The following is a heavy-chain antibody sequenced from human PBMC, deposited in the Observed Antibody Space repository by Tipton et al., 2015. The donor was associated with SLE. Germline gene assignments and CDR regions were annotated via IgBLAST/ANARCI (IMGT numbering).Heavy chain of an antibody. CDR1: GGSISSYY. Sequence: TLSLTCTVSGGSISSYYWSWIRRPPGKGLEWIGYIYTTGSTNYNPSLKSRVTISVDTSKNQFSLKLTSVTAADTAVYYCARTEVRGVIAMDVWGKGTTVTVSS. D-gene: IGHD3-10*01. J-gene: IGHJ6*03. CDR3: ARTEVRGVIAMDV. V-gene: IGHV4-4*08. CDR2: IYTTGST.